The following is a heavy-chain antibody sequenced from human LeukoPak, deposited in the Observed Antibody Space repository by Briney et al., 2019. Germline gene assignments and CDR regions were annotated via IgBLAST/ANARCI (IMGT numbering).Heavy chain of an antibody. D-gene: IGHD3-10*01. CDR1: GGTFSSYA. V-gene: IGHV1-69*06. Sequence: SVKVSCKASGGTFSSYAISWVRQAPGQGLEWMGGIIPIFGTANYAQKFQGRVTITADKSTSTAYMELSSLRSEDTAVYYCARSIYGSGSSNWFDPWGQGTLVTVSS. J-gene: IGHJ5*02. CDR3: ARSIYGSGSSNWFDP. CDR2: IIPIFGTA.